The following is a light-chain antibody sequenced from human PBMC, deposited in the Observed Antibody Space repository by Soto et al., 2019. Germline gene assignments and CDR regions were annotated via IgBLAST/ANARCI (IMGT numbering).Light chain of an antibody. CDR2: GAS. Sequence: EIVLTQSPGTLSLSPGESATISGRASQSVSSSYLDWYQQKPGQAPRLLIYGASSRATGIPDRFSGSGSGTDFTLTISRLEPEDFAVYYCQQYGSSPPTFGQGTKVEIK. J-gene: IGKJ1*01. CDR3: QQYGSSPPT. V-gene: IGKV3-20*01. CDR1: QSVSSSY.